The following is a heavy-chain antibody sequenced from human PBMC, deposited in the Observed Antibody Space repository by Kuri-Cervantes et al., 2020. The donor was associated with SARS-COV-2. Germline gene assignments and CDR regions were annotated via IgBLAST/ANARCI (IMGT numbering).Heavy chain of an antibody. V-gene: IGHV1-69*06. CDR1: GYTFTSYG. Sequence: SVKVSCKASGYTFTSYGISWVRQAPGQGLEWMGGIIPIFGTANYAQKFQGRVTITADKSTSTAYMELSSLRSEDTAVYYCARDGSPYLLNPNDAFDIWSQGTMVTVSS. CDR3: ARDGSPYLLNPNDAFDI. J-gene: IGHJ3*02. CDR2: IIPIFGTA.